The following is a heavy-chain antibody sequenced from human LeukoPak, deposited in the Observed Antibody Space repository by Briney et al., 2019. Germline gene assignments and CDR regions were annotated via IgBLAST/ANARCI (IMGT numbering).Heavy chain of an antibody. CDR1: GFTFSDYY. V-gene: IGHV3-11*03. Sequence: GGSLRLSCAASGFTFSDYYMSWIRQAPGKGLEWVSNISSSSSYTNYADSVKGRFTISRDNAKNSLYLQMNSLRAEDTAVYYCARSYYYGMDVWGQGTTVTVSS. J-gene: IGHJ6*02. CDR3: ARSYYYGMDV. CDR2: ISSSSSYT.